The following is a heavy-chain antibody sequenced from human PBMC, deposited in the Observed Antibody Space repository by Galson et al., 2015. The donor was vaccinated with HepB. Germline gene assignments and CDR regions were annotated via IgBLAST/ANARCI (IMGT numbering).Heavy chain of an antibody. J-gene: IGHJ4*02. D-gene: IGHD6-6*01. V-gene: IGHV3-23*01. Sequence: SLRLSCAASGFTFSNYAMAWLRQAPGKGLEWVSAITDTGGDTYHADSVKGRFTISRDNSKSTLSLQMNSLRAEDTALYYCAKGSMASRPYYFDYWGQGTLVAVSS. CDR2: ITDTGGDT. CDR1: GFTFSNYA. CDR3: AKGSMASRPYYFDY.